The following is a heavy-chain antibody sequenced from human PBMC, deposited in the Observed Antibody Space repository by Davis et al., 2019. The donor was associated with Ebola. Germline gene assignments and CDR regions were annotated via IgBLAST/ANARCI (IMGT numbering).Heavy chain of an antibody. V-gene: IGHV3-30*03. CDR2: ISYDGSNK. CDR1: GFTFSSYG. Sequence: PGGSLRLSCAASGFTFSSYGMHWVRQAPGKGLEWVAVISYDGSNKYYADSVKGRFTISRDNSKNALYLQMNSLRAEDTAVYYCAREGVTMVQGVITWKAFEYWGQGTPVTVSS. CDR3: AREGVTMVQGVITWKAFEY. D-gene: IGHD3-10*01. J-gene: IGHJ4*02.